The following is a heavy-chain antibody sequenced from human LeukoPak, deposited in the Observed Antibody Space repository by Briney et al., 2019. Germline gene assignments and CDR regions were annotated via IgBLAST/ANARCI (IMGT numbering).Heavy chain of an antibody. CDR3: ARSVKTYYYDSRARGSFDY. Sequence: SETLSLTCTVSGGSISSYYWSWIRQPPGKGLEWIGYIYYSGSTYYNPSLKSRVTISVDTSKNQFSLKLSSVTAADTAVYYCARSVKTYYYDSRARGSFDYWGQGTLVTVSS. CDR1: GGSISSYY. D-gene: IGHD3-22*01. J-gene: IGHJ4*02. CDR2: IYYSGST. V-gene: IGHV4-59*06.